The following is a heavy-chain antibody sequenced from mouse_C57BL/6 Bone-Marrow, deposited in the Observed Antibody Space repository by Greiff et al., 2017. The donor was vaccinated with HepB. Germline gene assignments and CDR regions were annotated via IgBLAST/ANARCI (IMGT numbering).Heavy chain of an antibody. CDR1: GYTFTSYW. Sequence: LVESGAELARPGASVKLSCKASGYTFTSYWMHWVKQRPGQGLEWIGVIDPSDSYTNYNQKFKGKATLTVDTSSSTAYMQLSSLTSEDSAVYYCARHYYGSPWFAYWGQGTLVTVSA. CDR3: ARHYYGSPWFAY. V-gene: IGHV1-59*01. CDR2: IDPSDSYT. D-gene: IGHD1-1*01. J-gene: IGHJ3*01.